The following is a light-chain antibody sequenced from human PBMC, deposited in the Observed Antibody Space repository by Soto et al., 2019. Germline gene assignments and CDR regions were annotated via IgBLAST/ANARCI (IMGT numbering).Light chain of an antibody. CDR1: RSNIGNNY. V-gene: IGLV1-51*02. J-gene: IGLJ3*02. CDR3: GTWDSSLSAGV. Sequence: QSVLTQPPSVSAAPGQKVTISCSGSRSNIGNNYVAWYQQLPGTAPKFLIYENIKRPSGIPDRFSGSKSGTSATLSITGLQTGDEADYYCGTWDSSLSAGVFGGGTKLTVL. CDR2: ENI.